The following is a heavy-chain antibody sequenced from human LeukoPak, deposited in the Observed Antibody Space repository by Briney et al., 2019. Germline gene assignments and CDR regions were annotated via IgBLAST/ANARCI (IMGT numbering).Heavy chain of an antibody. CDR3: ARVKVGASDY. V-gene: IGHV3-21*01. CDR2: ISSSGSYI. Sequence: GTLSLTCAVSGGSISSSNWWSWVRQAPGKGLEWVSSISSSGSYINYADSVKGRFTISRDNAKNSLYLQMNSLRVEDTAVYYCARVKVGASDYWGQGTLVTVSS. CDR1: GGSISSSN. J-gene: IGHJ4*02. D-gene: IGHD1-26*01.